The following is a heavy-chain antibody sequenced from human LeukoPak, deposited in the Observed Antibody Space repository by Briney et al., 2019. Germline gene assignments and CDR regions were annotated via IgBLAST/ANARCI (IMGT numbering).Heavy chain of an antibody. V-gene: IGHV3-7*04. CDR2: IKQDGSEK. CDR3: ARVCSGWFEDGFDY. CDR1: GFTFSSYW. D-gene: IGHD6-19*01. J-gene: IGHJ4*02. Sequence: GGSLRLSCVASGFTFSSYWMSWVRQAPGKGLEWVANIKQDGSEKYYVDSVKGRFTISRDNAKNSLYLQMNSLRAEDTAVYYCARVCSGWFEDGFDYWGQGTLVTVSS.